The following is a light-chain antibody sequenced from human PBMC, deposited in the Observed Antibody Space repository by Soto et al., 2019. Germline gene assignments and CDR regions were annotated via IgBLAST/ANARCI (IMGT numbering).Light chain of an antibody. J-gene: IGKJ1*01. V-gene: IGKV1-5*01. Sequence: IQMTDAPSTLSASVVYRVTITCLASQSISSWLAWYHQKPGKAPKLLIYDASSLESGVPSRFSGSGSGTEFTLTISSLQPDDFATYYCQQYNSYSWTFGQGTKVDIK. CDR2: DAS. CDR1: QSISSW. CDR3: QQYNSYSWT.